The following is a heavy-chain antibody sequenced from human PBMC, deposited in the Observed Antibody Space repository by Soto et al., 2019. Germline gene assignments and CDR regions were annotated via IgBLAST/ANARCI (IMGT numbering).Heavy chain of an antibody. CDR1: GYTFTDYD. J-gene: IGHJ5*01. CDR2: VSPNSGNT. CDR3: ARGRFYLETSTWFAF. D-gene: IGHD3-3*01. V-gene: IGHV1-8*01. Sequence: GASVKVSCKASGYTFTDYDINWVREAPGQGLEWMGWVSPNSGNTVYAQKFQDRVTMTRDTSISTAYMELSNLRFEDTAMYYCARGRFYLETSTWFAFWGQGTPVTVYS.